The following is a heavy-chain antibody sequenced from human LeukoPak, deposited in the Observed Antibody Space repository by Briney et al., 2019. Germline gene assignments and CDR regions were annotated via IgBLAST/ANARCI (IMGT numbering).Heavy chain of an antibody. CDR2: IKQDGSEK. D-gene: IGHD3-16*02. CDR1: GFTFSSYW. V-gene: IGHV3-7*01. Sequence: DPGGSLRLSCAASGFTFSSYWMSWVRQAPGKGLEWVANIKQDGSEKYYVDSVKGRFTISRDNAKNSLYLQMNSLRAEDTAEYYCARGFDDYVWGSYRFWHLSYFDYWGQGTLVTVSS. J-gene: IGHJ4*02. CDR3: ARGFDDYVWGSYRFWHLSYFDY.